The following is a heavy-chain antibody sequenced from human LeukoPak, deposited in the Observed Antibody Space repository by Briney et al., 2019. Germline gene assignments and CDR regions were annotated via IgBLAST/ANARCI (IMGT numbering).Heavy chain of an antibody. V-gene: IGHV3-7*03. CDR3: ARGRYSGTTYYFDY. CDR1: GFTFSTSW. CDR2: IKKDGSET. Sequence: PGGSLRLSCAASGFTFSTSWMSWVRQVPGKGLEWVPNIKKDGSETYYVDSVKGRFTISRDNAKNSLYLQMNSLRAEDTAMYYCARGRYSGTTYYFDYWGQGTLVTVSS. D-gene: IGHD5-12*01. J-gene: IGHJ4*02.